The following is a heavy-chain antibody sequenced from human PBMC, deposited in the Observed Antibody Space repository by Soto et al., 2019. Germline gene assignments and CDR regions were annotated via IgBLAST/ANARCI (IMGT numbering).Heavy chain of an antibody. CDR3: AKTRGAMIYAISVYGMDV. V-gene: IGHV3-23*01. Sequence: EVQLLESGGGFIHPGGSLRLSCAASGFSFSSFAMNWVRQAPGKGLEWVSIISGSADSTFYADSVKGRFTISRDNSKSTLYLQINSLRAKDTAVYYCAKTRGAMIYAISVYGMDVWGQGTTVTVSS. CDR2: ISGSADST. CDR1: GFSFSSFA. D-gene: IGHD2-8*01. J-gene: IGHJ6*02.